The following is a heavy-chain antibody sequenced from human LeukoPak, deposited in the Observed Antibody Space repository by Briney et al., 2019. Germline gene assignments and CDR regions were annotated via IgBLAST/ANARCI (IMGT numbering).Heavy chain of an antibody. D-gene: IGHD4-11*01. CDR1: GGTISSYY. V-gene: IGHV4-59*01. CDR3: ARDQMTTAFQH. Sequence: SETLSLTCTVSGGTISSYYWSWIRQPPAKGLEWIGYIYYSGSTNYNPSLKSRVTISVDTSKNQFSLKLSSVTAAYTAEYYCARDQMTTAFQHWGQGTLVTVSS. CDR2: IYYSGST. J-gene: IGHJ1*01.